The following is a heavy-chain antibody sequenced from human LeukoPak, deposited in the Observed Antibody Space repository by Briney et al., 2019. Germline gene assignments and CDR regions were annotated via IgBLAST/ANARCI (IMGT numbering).Heavy chain of an antibody. CDR1: GYTFTSYV. V-gene: IGHV1-18*01. D-gene: IGHD3-22*01. Sequence: GASVKVSCKASGYTFTSYVISWVRQAPGQGLEWMGWISAYNGNTNYAQKLQGRVTMTTDTSTSTAYMELRSLRSDDTAVYYCARDLYYYDSSGPGHGYYFDYWGQGTLVTVSS. CDR3: ARDLYYYDSSGPGHGYYFDY. J-gene: IGHJ4*02. CDR2: ISAYNGNT.